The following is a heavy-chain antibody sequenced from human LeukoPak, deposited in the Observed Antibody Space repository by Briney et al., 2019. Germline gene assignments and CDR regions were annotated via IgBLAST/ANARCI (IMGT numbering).Heavy chain of an antibody. CDR2: ISAYNGNT. CDR1: GYTFTSYG. J-gene: IGHJ4*02. Sequence: ASVKVSCKASGYTFTSYGISWVRQAPGQGLECMGWISAYNGNTNYAQKLQGRVTMTTDTSASTAYMELRSLRSDDTAVYYCARAKVPHCSGGSCYPPFDPPDYWGQGTLVTVSS. V-gene: IGHV1-18*01. D-gene: IGHD2-15*01. CDR3: ARAKVPHCSGGSCYPPFDPPDY.